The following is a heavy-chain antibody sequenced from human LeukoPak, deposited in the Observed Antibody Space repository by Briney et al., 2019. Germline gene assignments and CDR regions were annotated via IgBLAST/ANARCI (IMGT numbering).Heavy chain of an antibody. J-gene: IGHJ5*02. Sequence: WASVKASCKASGYTFTSYYMHWVRQAPGQGLEWMGIINPSAGTTTYAQKFQGRVTMTSDMSTSTVYMELSSLRSEDTAIYYCARDNSVGDNAWWFDPWGQGTLVTVSS. CDR1: GYTFTSYY. D-gene: IGHD1-26*01. CDR3: ARDNSVGDNAWWFDP. CDR2: INPSAGTT. V-gene: IGHV1-46*01.